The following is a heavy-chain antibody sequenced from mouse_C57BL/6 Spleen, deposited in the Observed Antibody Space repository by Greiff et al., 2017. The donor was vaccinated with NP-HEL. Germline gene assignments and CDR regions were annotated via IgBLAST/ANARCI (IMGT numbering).Heavy chain of an antibody. Sequence: QVQLQQPGAELVKPGASVKVSCKASGYTFTSYWMHWVKQRPGQGLEWIGRIHPSDSDTNYNQKFKGKATLTVDKSSSTAYMQLSSLTSEDSAVYYCAILITTVVAISWDGAYFDYWGQGTTLTVAS. CDR3: AILITTVVAISWDGAYFDY. CDR1: GYTFTSYW. J-gene: IGHJ2*01. CDR2: IHPSDSDT. V-gene: IGHV1-74*01. D-gene: IGHD1-1*01.